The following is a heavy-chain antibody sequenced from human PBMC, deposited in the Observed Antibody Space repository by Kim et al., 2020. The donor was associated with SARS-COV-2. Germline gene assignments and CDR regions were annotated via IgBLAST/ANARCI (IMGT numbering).Heavy chain of an antibody. CDR3: ALSRGGSQKADFDY. V-gene: IGHV4-39*01. CDR2: IYYSGST. D-gene: IGHD3-10*01. J-gene: IGHJ4*02. Sequence: SETLSLTCTVSGGSISSSSYYWGWIRQPPGKGLEWIGSIYYSGSTYYNPSLKSRVTISVDTSKNQFSLKLSSVTAADTAVYYCALSRGGSQKADFDYWGQGTLVTVSS. CDR1: GGSISSSSYY.